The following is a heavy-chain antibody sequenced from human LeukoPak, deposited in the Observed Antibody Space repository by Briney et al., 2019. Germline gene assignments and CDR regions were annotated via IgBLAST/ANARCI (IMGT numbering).Heavy chain of an antibody. Sequence: GGSLRLSCAVSGFTFSGFSMSWVRQAPGKGLEWVAKMNEYGSEIFYVDSVKGRFTISRDNAKNSLYLQMNSLRAEDTAVYYCARRLGLGFGEYSNNWFDPWGQGTLVTVSS. V-gene: IGHV3-7*01. CDR2: MNEYGSEI. J-gene: IGHJ5*02. CDR3: ARRLGLGFGEYSNNWFDP. D-gene: IGHD3-10*01. CDR1: GFTFSGFS.